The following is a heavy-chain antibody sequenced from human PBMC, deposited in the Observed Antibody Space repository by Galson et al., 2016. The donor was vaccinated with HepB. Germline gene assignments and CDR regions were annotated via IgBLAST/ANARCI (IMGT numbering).Heavy chain of an antibody. J-gene: IGHJ6*02. CDR3: AKDTGHCSGGVCYSPRGMDV. V-gene: IGHV3-69-1*01. Sequence: SLRLSCAASGFSVKNNYMTWVRQAPGKGLEWVSFISSNNYIYYADSVQGRFTISRDNAKNSLYLRMHSLRAEDTAVYYCAKDTGHCSGGVCYSPRGMDVWGQGTTGTVSS. CDR2: ISSNNYI. D-gene: IGHD2-15*01. CDR1: GFSVKNNY.